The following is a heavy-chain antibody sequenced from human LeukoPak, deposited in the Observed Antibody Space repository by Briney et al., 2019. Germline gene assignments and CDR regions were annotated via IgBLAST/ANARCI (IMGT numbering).Heavy chain of an antibody. Sequence: GGSLRLSCAASGSTFSRYSMHWVRQAPGKGLEWAALISYDGTNKYYADSVKGRFTISRDNSENTLYLQMNSLRAEDTAIYYCARAVGDCSGGTCYSELDYWGQGTLVTVSS. J-gene: IGHJ4*02. CDR3: ARAVGDCSGGTCYSELDY. CDR1: GSTFSRYS. CDR2: ISYDGTNK. V-gene: IGHV3-30*01. D-gene: IGHD2-15*01.